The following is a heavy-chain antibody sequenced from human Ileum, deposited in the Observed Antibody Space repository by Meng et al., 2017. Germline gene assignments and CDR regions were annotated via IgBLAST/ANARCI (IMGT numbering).Heavy chain of an antibody. V-gene: IGHV4-4*02. CDR1: SGSISSNTY. Sequence: QAQLRESGPGLVRPSGTLSLTCAVSSGSISSNTYWSWVRPPPGKGLEWIGQISHSGSAYYNPSLKSRVTMSVDKSKSQFSLMLTSVTAADTAIYYCARHGGYSQDFWGQGTLVTVSS. CDR3: ARHGGYSQDF. J-gene: IGHJ4*02. D-gene: IGHD4-23*01. CDR2: ISHSGSA.